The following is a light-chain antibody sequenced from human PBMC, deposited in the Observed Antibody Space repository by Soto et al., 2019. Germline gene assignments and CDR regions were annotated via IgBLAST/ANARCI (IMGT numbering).Light chain of an antibody. V-gene: IGKV1-27*01. CDR3: QSYNSVPIT. CDR2: VAS. CDR1: QDISNY. Sequence: DIQMTQSPSSLSASVGDRVTITCRATQDISNYLAWYQQKPGKVPKLLIYVASTLQSGVPSRFSGSGSGTDFSLTINSLQPEDVATYYCQSYNSVPITFGPGTRLEIK. J-gene: IGKJ5*01.